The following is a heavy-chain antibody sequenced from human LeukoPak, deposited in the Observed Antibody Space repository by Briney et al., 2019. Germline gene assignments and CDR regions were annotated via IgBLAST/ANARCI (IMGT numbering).Heavy chain of an antibody. D-gene: IGHD3-22*01. V-gene: IGHV1-2*02. J-gene: IGHJ4*02. CDR3: ARPRSEGGGYYYGH. CDR2: VDPTNGAT. Sequence: ASVKVSCKASGYTFSGYYIHWVRQAPGQGLEWMGWVDPTNGATNYGQKFQGRVTMTTDTSSNTAYVELNWLTSDDTAVFYCARPRSEGGGYYYGHWGQGTLVTVSS. CDR1: GYTFSGYY.